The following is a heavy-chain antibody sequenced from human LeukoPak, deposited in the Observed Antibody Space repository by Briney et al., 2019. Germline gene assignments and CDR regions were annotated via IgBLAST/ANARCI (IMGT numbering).Heavy chain of an antibody. V-gene: IGHV3-30*04. CDR3: ARVYETNGYLY. CDR1: GFTFSSYA. Sequence: GGSLRLSCAASGFTFSSYAMHWVRQAPGKGLEWVAVISYDGSNEYYADSVKGRFTISRDNAKNTVYLQMNSPRVEDTAVYYCARVYETNGYLYWGQGSLVTVSS. CDR2: ISYDGSNE. D-gene: IGHD3-22*01. J-gene: IGHJ4*02.